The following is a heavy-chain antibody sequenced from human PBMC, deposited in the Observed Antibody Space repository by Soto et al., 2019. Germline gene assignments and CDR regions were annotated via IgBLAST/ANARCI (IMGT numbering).Heavy chain of an antibody. Sequence: TSETLSLTCTVSGGSISSSSYYWGWIRQPPGKGLEWIGSIYYSGSTYYNPSLKSRVTISVDTSKNQFSLKLSSVTAADTAVYYCASTTDFYQNLNFDDWGQGTLVTVSS. J-gene: IGHJ4*02. CDR2: IYYSGST. CDR3: ASTTDFYQNLNFDD. D-gene: IGHD1-1*01. V-gene: IGHV4-39*01. CDR1: GGSISSSSYY.